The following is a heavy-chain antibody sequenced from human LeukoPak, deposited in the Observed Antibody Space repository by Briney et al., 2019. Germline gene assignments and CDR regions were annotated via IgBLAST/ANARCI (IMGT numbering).Heavy chain of an antibody. D-gene: IGHD4-11*01. J-gene: IGHJ4*02. CDR2: IYISGTP. CDR1: GDSISPYY. CDR3: AREKMTTITTMDY. Sequence: PSETLSLTCSVSGDSISPYYWTWIRQPAGKGLEWIGRIYISGTPNYNPSLRGRVTMSIDTSMNQFSLKLTSVTAADTAVYYCAREKMTTITTMDYWGQGTLVTVSS. V-gene: IGHV4-4*07.